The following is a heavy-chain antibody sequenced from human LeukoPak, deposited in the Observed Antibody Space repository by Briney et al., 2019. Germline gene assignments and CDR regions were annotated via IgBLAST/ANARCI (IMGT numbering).Heavy chain of an antibody. CDR1: GFTFSSYA. CDR3: ARDLKSNYYYMDV. J-gene: IGHJ6*03. Sequence: PGGSPRLSCAASGFTFSSYAMHWVRQAPGKGLEWVAVISYDGSNKYYADSVKGRFTISRDNSKNTLYLQMNSLRAEDTAVYYCARDLKSNYYYMDVWGKGTTVTVSS. V-gene: IGHV3-30*04. CDR2: ISYDGSNK.